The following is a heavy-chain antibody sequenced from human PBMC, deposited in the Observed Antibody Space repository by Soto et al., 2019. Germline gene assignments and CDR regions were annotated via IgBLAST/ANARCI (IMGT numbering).Heavy chain of an antibody. D-gene: IGHD2-2*01. CDR1: GYTFTSYA. J-gene: IGHJ4*02. CDR2: INAGNGNT. Sequence: WASVKVSCKASGYTFTSYAMHWVRQAPGRRLEWMGWINAGNGNTKYSQKFQGRVTITRDTSASTAYMELSSLRSEDTAVYYCARDWCSSTSCYLLLFDYWGQGTLVTVSS. V-gene: IGHV1-3*01. CDR3: ARDWCSSTSCYLLLFDY.